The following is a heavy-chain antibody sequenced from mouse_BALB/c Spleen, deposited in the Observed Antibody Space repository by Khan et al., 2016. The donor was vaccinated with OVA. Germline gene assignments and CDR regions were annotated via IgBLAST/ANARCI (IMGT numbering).Heavy chain of an antibody. Sequence: QIQLVQSGAELAKPGASVKMSCKASGYTFTTYWMHWVKQRPGQGLEWIGYINPTSGYTDYNEKFKDRATLSADKSSRTAYMQLSSLTSEDSAVDYCTRDRIDYWGQGTTLTVSA. CDR3: TRDRIDY. CDR2: INPTSGYT. CDR1: GYTFTTYW. V-gene: IGHV1-7*01. J-gene: IGHJ2*01.